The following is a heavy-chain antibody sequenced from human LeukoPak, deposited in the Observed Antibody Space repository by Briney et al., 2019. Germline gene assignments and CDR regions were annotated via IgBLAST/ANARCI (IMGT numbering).Heavy chain of an antibody. Sequence: GESLKISCKGSGYSFTNCWINWVRQMPGQGLEWMGRIGPSDSYTNYSPSLQGHVTISADKSISTAYLQWSSLKASDTAIYYCAKQDKGSSYYPFDSWGQGTLVTVSS. CDR3: AKQDKGSSYYPFDS. D-gene: IGHD3-22*01. V-gene: IGHV5-10-1*01. J-gene: IGHJ4*02. CDR1: GYSFTNCW. CDR2: IGPSDSYT.